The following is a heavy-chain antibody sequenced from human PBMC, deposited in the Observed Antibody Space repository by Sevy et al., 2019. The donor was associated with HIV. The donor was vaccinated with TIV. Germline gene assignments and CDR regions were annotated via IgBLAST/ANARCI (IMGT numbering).Heavy chain of an antibody. CDR1: GFIFSGYG. V-gene: IGHV3-30*18. Sequence: GGSLRLSCAASGFIFSGYGMHWVRQAPGRGLEWVSFISFDGNKKYYAEFVKGRFTISKDTSKNTLFLEMNSLGAEDTAVYFCAKEESGFYEDKTGYYADGPSVDYWGQGTLVTVSS. J-gene: IGHJ4*01. CDR3: AKEESGFYEDKTGYYADGPSVDY. D-gene: IGHD3-9*01. CDR2: ISFDGNKK.